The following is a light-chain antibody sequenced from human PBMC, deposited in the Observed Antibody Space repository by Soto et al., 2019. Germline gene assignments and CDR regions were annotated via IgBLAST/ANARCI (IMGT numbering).Light chain of an antibody. J-gene: IGKJ1*01. CDR1: HDIGND. V-gene: IGKV1-39*01. Sequence: DIQMTQFPSSLSASVGDRVTVIFLASHDIGNDLNWCQKKIGEAPKLLVFGASNLQSGVPTRFSGAGSGTHFTLTISSLQPEDFVSYYCQQTYATPRKFCQGTMV. CDR3: QQTYATPRK. CDR2: GAS.